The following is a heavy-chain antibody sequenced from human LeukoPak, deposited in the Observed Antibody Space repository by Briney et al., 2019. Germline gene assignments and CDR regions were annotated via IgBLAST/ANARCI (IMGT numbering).Heavy chain of an antibody. J-gene: IGHJ4*02. CDR2: IGGSGGNT. V-gene: IGHV3-23*01. D-gene: IGHD3-22*01. CDR3: AKYLTYYYDSSGYARSLFFDY. Sequence: GGSLRLSCAASGFTFSSYAMSWVRQAPGKGLEWVSAIGGSGGNTYYADSVKGRFTISRDNSKNPLYLQMNSLRAEDTAVYYCAKYLTYYYDSSGYARSLFFDYWGQGTLVTVSS. CDR1: GFTFSSYA.